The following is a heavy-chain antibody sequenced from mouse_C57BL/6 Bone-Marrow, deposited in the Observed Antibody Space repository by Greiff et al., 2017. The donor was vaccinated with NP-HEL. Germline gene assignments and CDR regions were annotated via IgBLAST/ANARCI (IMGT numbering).Heavy chain of an antibody. Sequence: QVTLKVSGPELVKPGASVKISCKASGYAFSSSWMNWVKQRPGKGLEWIGRIYPGDGDTNYNGKFKGKATLTADKSSSTAYMQLSSLTSEDSAVYFCARGGLLSFAYWGQGTLVTVSA. D-gene: IGHD2-12*01. J-gene: IGHJ3*01. CDR3: ARGGLLSFAY. CDR1: GYAFSSSW. V-gene: IGHV1-82*01. CDR2: IYPGDGDT.